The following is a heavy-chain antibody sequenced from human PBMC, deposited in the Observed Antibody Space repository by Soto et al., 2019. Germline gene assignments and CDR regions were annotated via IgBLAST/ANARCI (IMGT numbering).Heavy chain of an antibody. Sequence: PGESLKISFKGSGYSFTSYWIAWVRQMPGKGLEWMGSIFPVDSDTRYSPSFQGQVTNSVDKSIGTAYLQWNSVKASDTAMYYCARPMDRTGWLFYGQWGQGTLVTVSS. CDR1: GYSFTSYW. V-gene: IGHV5-51*01. D-gene: IGHD6-19*01. CDR2: IFPVDSDT. CDR3: ARPMDRTGWLFYGQ. J-gene: IGHJ4*02.